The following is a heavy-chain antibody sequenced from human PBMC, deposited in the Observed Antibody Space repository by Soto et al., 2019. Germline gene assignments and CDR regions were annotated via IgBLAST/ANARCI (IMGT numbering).Heavy chain of an antibody. CDR2: IYYSGST. CDR1: GGSISSGGYY. V-gene: IGHV4-31*03. Sequence: QVQLQESGPGLVKPSQTLSLTCTVSGGSISSGGYYWSWIRQHPGKGLEWIGYIYYSGSTYYNPSLKSRVTISVDTSKNQFSLKLSSVTAADTAVYYCARGMITFGGVIDPFDYWCQGTLVTVSS. CDR3: ARGMITFGGVIDPFDY. D-gene: IGHD3-16*02. J-gene: IGHJ4*02.